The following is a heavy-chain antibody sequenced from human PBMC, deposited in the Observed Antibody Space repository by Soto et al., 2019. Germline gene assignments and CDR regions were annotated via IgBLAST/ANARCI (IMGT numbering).Heavy chain of an antibody. D-gene: IGHD3-16*02. V-gene: IGHV4-39*01. Sequence: QLQLQESGPGLVKPSETLSLTCTVSGGSISSSSYYWGWIRQPPGKGLEWIGSIYYSGSTYYNPSLNSRVTISVDTSKNQFSLKLSSVTAADTAVYYCASHPYDYIWGSYRPGAFDIWGQGTMVTVSS. CDR1: GGSISSSSYY. CDR3: ASHPYDYIWGSYRPGAFDI. J-gene: IGHJ3*02. CDR2: IYYSGST.